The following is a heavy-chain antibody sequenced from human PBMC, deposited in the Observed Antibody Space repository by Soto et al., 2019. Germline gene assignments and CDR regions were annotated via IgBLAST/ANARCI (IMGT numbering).Heavy chain of an antibody. CDR3: ARDIRGYSRAFDS. J-gene: IGHJ4*02. V-gene: IGHV4-61*01. Sequence: SETLSLTCTVSGGSVSSASYYWTWIRQPPGKGLEWIGYIYYTGSTNYNPSLKSRVTMSVDTSTNQFSLKPTSVTAADAAVYYCARDIRGYSRAFDSWGRGTMVTVYS. D-gene: IGHD5-18*01. CDR1: GGSVSSASYY. CDR2: IYYTGST.